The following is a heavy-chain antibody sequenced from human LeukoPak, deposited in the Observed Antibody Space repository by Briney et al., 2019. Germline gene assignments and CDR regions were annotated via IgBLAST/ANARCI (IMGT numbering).Heavy chain of an antibody. CDR2: ISSSSSYI. J-gene: IGHJ5*02. Sequence: LGGSLRLSCAASGFTFSSYSMNWVRQAPGKGLEWVSSISSSSSYIYYADSVKGRFTISRDNAKNSLYLQMNSLRAEDTAVYYCARDQTYCTNGVCPHWFDPWGQGTLVTVSS. V-gene: IGHV3-21*01. CDR3: ARDQTYCTNGVCPHWFDP. CDR1: GFTFSSYS. D-gene: IGHD2-8*01.